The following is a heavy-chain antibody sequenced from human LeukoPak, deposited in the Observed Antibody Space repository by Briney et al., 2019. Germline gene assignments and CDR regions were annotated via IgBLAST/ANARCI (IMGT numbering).Heavy chain of an antibody. CDR1: GYRFTTYW. Sequence: GESLKISCKGSGYRFTTYWIAWVRPMPGKGLEGMGVIYPGDSDTRYSPSFQGQVTLSADKSISTAYLQWSSLKASDTAIYYCARALVGAATLSYWGQGTLVTVSS. D-gene: IGHD1-26*01. CDR2: IYPGDSDT. J-gene: IGHJ4*02. CDR3: ARALVGAATLSY. V-gene: IGHV5-51*01.